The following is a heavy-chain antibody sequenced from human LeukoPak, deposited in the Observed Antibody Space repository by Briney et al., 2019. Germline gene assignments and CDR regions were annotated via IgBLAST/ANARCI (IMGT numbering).Heavy chain of an antibody. CDR2: ISYSGHT. Sequence: SETRSLTCTVSGGSIRSYYWSWIPKPPGKGLLWIGHISYSGHTYCTPSLKSRVTISVDTSKNQFSLQLSSVTAADTAVYFCARHMDGPDAFDIWGQGTMVTVSS. V-gene: IGHV4-59*04. CDR3: ARHMDGPDAFDI. J-gene: IGHJ3*02. D-gene: IGHD5-24*01. CDR1: GGSIRSYY.